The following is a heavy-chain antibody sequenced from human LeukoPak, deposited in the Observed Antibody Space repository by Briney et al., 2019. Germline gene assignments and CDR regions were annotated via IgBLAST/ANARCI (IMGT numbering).Heavy chain of an antibody. CDR1: GGSISSYY. D-gene: IGHD5-18*01. CDR3: ARHAKKIQLWLNPFDY. Sequence: SETLSLTCTVSGGSISSYYWSWIRQPPGKGLEWIGYIYYSGSTNYNPSLKSRVTISVDTSKNQFSLKLSSVTAADTAVYYCARHAKKIQLWLNPFDYWGQGTLVTVSS. J-gene: IGHJ4*02. V-gene: IGHV4-59*08. CDR2: IYYSGST.